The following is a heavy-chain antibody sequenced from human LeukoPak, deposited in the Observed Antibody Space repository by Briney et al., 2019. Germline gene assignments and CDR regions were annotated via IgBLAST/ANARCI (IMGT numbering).Heavy chain of an antibody. CDR1: GFTFSDYY. Sequence: GGSLRLSCAASGFTFSDYYMSWIRQAPGKGLEWVALIKDDGSTTNYADSVKGRFTASRDDAKNTVYLQMSSLRAEDTAVYYCHPLAFVTNWGQGTLVTVSS. V-gene: IGHV3-74*01. D-gene: IGHD2-8*01. CDR2: IKDDGSTT. CDR3: HPLAFVTN. J-gene: IGHJ4*02.